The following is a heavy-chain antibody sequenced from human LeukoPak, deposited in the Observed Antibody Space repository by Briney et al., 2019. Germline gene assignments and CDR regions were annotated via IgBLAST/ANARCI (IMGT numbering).Heavy chain of an antibody. J-gene: IGHJ4*02. V-gene: IGHV3-23*01. Sequence: GGSLRLSCAASGFTFSSYAMSWVRQAPGKGLEWVSAISGSGGSTYYADSVKGRFTISRDNSKNTLYLQMNSLRAEDTAVYYCAKDKNVVVVAAIGSDYWGQGTLVTVSS. CDR3: AKDKNVVVVAAIGSDY. D-gene: IGHD2-15*01. CDR2: ISGSGGST. CDR1: GFTFSSYA.